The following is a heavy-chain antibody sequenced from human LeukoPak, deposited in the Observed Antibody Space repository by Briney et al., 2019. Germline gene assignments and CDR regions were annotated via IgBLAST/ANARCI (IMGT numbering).Heavy chain of an antibody. J-gene: IGHJ4*02. CDR2: ISAYSTYNGNT. Sequence: ASVKVSCKASGYTFTSYGISWVRQAPGQGPEWMGWISAYSTYNGNTNYAQKFQGRVTMTTDTSTSTAYMELSSLRSEDTAVYYCARFLVGVAGDYWGQGTLVTVSS. CDR3: ARFLVGVAGDY. CDR1: GYTFTSYG. V-gene: IGHV1-18*01. D-gene: IGHD2-15*01.